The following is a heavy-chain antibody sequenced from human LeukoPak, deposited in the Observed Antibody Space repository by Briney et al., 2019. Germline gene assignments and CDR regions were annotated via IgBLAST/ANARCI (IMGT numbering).Heavy chain of an antibody. V-gene: IGHV3-74*01. CDR2: INGDESST. Sequence: GGSLTLSCEASGFTFRDHWMHWVSQVPGKGLAWVSRINGDESSTAYADSVKGRFTISRDNARNTLYLQMNSLRVEDTAIYYCARDRAESNWTNHTLFDSWGQGTPVTVSS. CDR3: ARDRAESNWTNHTLFDS. CDR1: GFTFRDHW. J-gene: IGHJ4*02. D-gene: IGHD1/OR15-1a*01.